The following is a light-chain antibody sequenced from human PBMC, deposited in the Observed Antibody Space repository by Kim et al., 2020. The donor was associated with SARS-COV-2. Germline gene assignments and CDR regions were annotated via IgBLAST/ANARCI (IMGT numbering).Light chain of an antibody. J-gene: IGLJ2*01. CDR2: EDN. CDR3: QSYDSSTVV. Sequence: GRTVTTSGSRGSSSIASNYGQWYQQRPGSAPTTVIYEDNQSPSGVPDRFSGSIDSSSNSASLTISGLKTEDEADYYCQSYDSSTVVFGGGTQLTVL. CDR1: SSSIASNY. V-gene: IGLV6-57*03.